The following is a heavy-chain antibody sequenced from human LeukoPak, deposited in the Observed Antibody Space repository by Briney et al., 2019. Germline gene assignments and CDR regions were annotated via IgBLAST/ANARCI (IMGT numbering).Heavy chain of an antibody. Sequence: ASVKVSCKASGYTFTSYAMHWVRQAPGQRLEWMGWINAGNGNTKYSQKFQGRVTITRDTSASTAYMELSSLGSEDTAVYYCARGELLWFGELPYFDYWGQGTLVTVSS. J-gene: IGHJ4*02. CDR2: INAGNGNT. V-gene: IGHV1-3*01. CDR1: GYTFTSYA. CDR3: ARGELLWFGELPYFDY. D-gene: IGHD3-10*01.